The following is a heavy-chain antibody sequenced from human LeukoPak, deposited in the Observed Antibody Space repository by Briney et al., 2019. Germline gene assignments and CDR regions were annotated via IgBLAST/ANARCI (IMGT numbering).Heavy chain of an antibody. Sequence: GSGPALVKPTQTLTLTCTFSGFSLSTSGMRVSWIRQPPGKALEWLARIDWDDDKFYSTSLKTRLTIPKDTSKNQVVLTMTNMDAVDTATYYCARTPYYGSGSYYNYFDYWGQGILVTVSS. CDR1: GFSLSTSGMR. CDR2: IDWDDDK. J-gene: IGHJ4*02. D-gene: IGHD3-10*01. CDR3: ARTPYYGSGSYYNYFDY. V-gene: IGHV2-70*04.